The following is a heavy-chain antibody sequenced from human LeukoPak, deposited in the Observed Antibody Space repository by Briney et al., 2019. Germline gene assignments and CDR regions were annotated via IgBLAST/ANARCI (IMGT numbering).Heavy chain of an antibody. J-gene: IGHJ5*02. CDR3: AHRSGGRRFDP. Sequence: ESGPTLVNPTQTLTLTSTFSGFSLSTSGVGVGWICQPPGKALEWLALIYWNDDKRYSPSLKSRLTITKDTSKNQVVLTMTNMDPVDTATYYCAHRSGGRRFDPWGQGTLVTVSS. D-gene: IGHD2-15*01. CDR2: IYWNDDK. V-gene: IGHV2-5*01. CDR1: GFSLSTSGVG.